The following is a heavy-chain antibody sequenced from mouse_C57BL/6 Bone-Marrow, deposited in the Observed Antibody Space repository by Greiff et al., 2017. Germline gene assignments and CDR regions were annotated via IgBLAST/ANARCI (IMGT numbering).Heavy chain of an antibody. V-gene: IGHV1-19*01. CDR1: GYTFTDYY. CDR2: INPYNGGT. D-gene: IGHD2-4*01. Sequence: EVQLQQSGPVLVKPGASVKMSCKASGYTFTDYYMNWVKQSHGKSLEWIGVINPYNGGTSYNQKFKGKATLPVDTSSSTAYMELNSLTSEDSAVYYCARIYYDLVSNYYAMDYWGQGTSVTVSS. CDR3: ARIYYDLVSNYYAMDY. J-gene: IGHJ4*01.